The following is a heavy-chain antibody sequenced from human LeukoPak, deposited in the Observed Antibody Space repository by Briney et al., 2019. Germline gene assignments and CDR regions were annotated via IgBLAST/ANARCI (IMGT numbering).Heavy chain of an antibody. J-gene: IGHJ5*02. CDR2: IYYSGST. CDR1: GCSISGYY. D-gene: IGHD6-13*01. V-gene: IGHV4-59*01. Sequence: SESLSLTCTVSGCSISGYYRSWIRQPPGKGLEWIGYIYYSGSTNYNPSLKSRVTISVDTSKNQFSLKLSSVTAADAAVYYCERGCSAGAPHKWFDPWGQGTLVTVSS. CDR3: ERGCSAGAPHKWFDP.